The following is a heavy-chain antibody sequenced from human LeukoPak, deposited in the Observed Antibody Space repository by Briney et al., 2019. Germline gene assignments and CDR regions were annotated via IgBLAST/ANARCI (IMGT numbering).Heavy chain of an antibody. Sequence: GGSLRLSCAAPGFTFSSYAMSWVRQAPGKGLEWVSAISGSGGSTYYADSVKGRFTISRDNAKNSLYLQMNSLRAEDTAVYYCARFRTAMQLWKGYYFDYWGQGTLVTVSS. CDR2: ISGSGGST. D-gene: IGHD5-18*01. V-gene: IGHV3-23*01. CDR3: ARFRTAMQLWKGYYFDY. CDR1: GFTFSSYA. J-gene: IGHJ4*02.